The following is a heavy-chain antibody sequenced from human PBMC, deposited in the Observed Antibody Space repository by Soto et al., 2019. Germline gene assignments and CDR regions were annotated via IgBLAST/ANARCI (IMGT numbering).Heavy chain of an antibody. V-gene: IGHV4-61*01. CDR3: AGTRDYYYGMDV. CDR2: IYYSGST. Sequence: PSETLSLTCTVSGGSVSSGSYYWSWIRQPPGKGLEWIGYIYYSGSTNYNPSLKSRVTISVDTSKNQFSLKLSSVTAADTAVYYCAGTRDYYYGMDVWGQGTTVTVSS. J-gene: IGHJ6*02. D-gene: IGHD1-1*01. CDR1: GGSVSSGSYY.